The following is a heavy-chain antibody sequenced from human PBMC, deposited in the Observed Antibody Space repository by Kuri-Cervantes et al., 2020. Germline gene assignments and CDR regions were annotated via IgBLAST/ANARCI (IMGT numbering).Heavy chain of an antibody. Sequence: ASVKVSCKASGYTFTGYYMHWVRQAPGQGLEWMGWINPNSGGTNYAQKFQGWVTMTRDTSISTAYMELSRLRSDDTAVYYCASSAYYDFWSGYYTRDAFDIWGQGTMVTVSS. D-gene: IGHD3-3*01. J-gene: IGHJ3*02. CDR2: INPNSGGT. CDR1: GYTFTGYY. V-gene: IGHV1-2*04. CDR3: ASSAYYDFWSGYYTRDAFDI.